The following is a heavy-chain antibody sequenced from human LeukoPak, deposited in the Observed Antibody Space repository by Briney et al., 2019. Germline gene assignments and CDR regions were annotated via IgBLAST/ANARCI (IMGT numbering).Heavy chain of an antibody. CDR3: ARDPGEIGRYSFDY. Sequence: GRSLRLSCAASGFTFSSYAMHWVRQAPGKGLDWVAIILADGSNRFSADSVKGRFTNSRDNSKNRLYLQMTSLRVEDTAVYYCARDPGEIGRYSFDYWGQGSLVTVSS. J-gene: IGHJ4*02. CDR2: ILADGSNR. V-gene: IGHV3-30-3*01. D-gene: IGHD1-26*01. CDR1: GFTFSSYA.